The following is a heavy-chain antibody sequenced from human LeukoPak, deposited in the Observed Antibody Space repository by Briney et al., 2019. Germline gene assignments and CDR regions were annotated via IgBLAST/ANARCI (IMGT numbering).Heavy chain of an antibody. V-gene: IGHV3-48*03. Sequence: GGSLRLSCAASGFIFSSFEMKWVRQAPGKGLEWISYISSSGSTIYYADSVKGRFTISRDNAKNSLYLQMNSLRAEDTAVYYCARDLGGTHDYWGQGTLVTVSS. CDR1: GFIFSSFE. CDR2: ISSSGSTI. J-gene: IGHJ4*02. CDR3: ARDLGGTHDY. D-gene: IGHD1-1*01.